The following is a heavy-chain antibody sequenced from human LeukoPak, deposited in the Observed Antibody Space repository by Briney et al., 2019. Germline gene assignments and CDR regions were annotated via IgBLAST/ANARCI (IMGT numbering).Heavy chain of an antibody. J-gene: IGHJ5*02. CDR2: ISGSGGST. V-gene: IGHV3-23*01. CDR3: AKPTNYYGSGSYYKSWFDP. CDR1: GLTFSSYA. D-gene: IGHD3-10*01. Sequence: GGSLRLSCAASGLTFSSYAMSWVRQAPGKGLEWVSAISGSGGSTYYADSVKGRFTISRDNSKNTLYLQMNSLRAEDTAVYYCAKPTNYYGSGSYYKSWFDPWGQGTLVTVSS.